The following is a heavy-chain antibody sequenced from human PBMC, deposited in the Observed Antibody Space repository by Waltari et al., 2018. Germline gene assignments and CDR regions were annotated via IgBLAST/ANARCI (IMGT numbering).Heavy chain of an antibody. CDR2: IIPIFGTA. CDR1: GGPFSSYA. CDR3: ARELWFGDYYYGMDV. Sequence: QVQLVQSGAEVKKPGSSVTVSCKASGGPFSSYAISWVRQAPGQGLEWIGGIIPIFGTANYAQKFQGRVTITADESTSTAYMELSSLRSEDTAVYYCARELWFGDYYYGMDVWGQGTTVTVSS. D-gene: IGHD3-10*01. V-gene: IGHV1-69*01. J-gene: IGHJ6*02.